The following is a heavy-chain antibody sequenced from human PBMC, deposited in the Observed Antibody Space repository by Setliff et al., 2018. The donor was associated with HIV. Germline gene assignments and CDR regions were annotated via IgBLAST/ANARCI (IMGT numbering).Heavy chain of an antibody. Sequence: GGSPRLSCAASGFTFSSYDMSWVRQAPGKGLEWVSAISGSGDTTYYADSVKGRFTISRDNSKNTLYLQINSLRAEDTAVYYCAKDRGRIVVVPAAPFDYWGLGTLVTVSS. CDR3: AKDRGRIVVVPAAPFDY. J-gene: IGHJ4*02. CDR2: ISGSGDTT. V-gene: IGHV3-23*01. D-gene: IGHD2-2*01. CDR1: GFTFSSYD.